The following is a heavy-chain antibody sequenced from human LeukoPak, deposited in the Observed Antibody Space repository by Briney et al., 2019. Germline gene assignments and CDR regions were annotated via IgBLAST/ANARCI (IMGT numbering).Heavy chain of an antibody. CDR2: IKQDGSEA. V-gene: IGHV3-7*04. J-gene: IGHJ4*02. Sequence: GGSLRLSCAASEFTFNRYWMSWDRQAPGKGLQWVANIKQDGSEAHYVDSVKGRFTISRDNAKNSLSLQMNSLNVDDTGVYFCTRDALFGSGRTHLDFWSQGTLVSVSS. D-gene: IGHD3-10*01. CDR1: EFTFNRYW. CDR3: TRDALFGSGRTHLDF.